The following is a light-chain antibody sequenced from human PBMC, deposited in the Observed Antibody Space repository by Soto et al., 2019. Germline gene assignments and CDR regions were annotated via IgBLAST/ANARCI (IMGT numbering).Light chain of an antibody. V-gene: IGKV3-11*01. J-gene: IGKJ2*01. CDR2: DAS. Sequence: EIVLTQSPATLSLSPGERATLSCRASQSVSSYLAWYQQKPGQAPRLLIYDASNRATGIPARFSGSGSGTDFTLTISSLEGEDFAVYYCQQRSNWPRYTFGQGTKLEIK. CDR1: QSVSSY. CDR3: QQRSNWPRYT.